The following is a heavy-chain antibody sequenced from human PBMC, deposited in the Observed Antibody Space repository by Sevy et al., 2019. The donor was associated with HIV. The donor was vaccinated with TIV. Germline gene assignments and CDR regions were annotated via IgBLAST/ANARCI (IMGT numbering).Heavy chain of an antibody. CDR3: ARDGGCSSASCLLYFDS. D-gene: IGHD2-2*01. Sequence: GGSLRLSCAASGFTFSDYYMNWVRQAPGKGLEWVSSISGRGSYIHYADSVRGRFTISRDNAKNSLYLQMNSLRVDDTAVYFCARDGGCSSASCLLYFDSWGQGALVTVSS. CDR1: GFTFSDYY. CDR2: ISGRGSYI. V-gene: IGHV3-21*01. J-gene: IGHJ4*02.